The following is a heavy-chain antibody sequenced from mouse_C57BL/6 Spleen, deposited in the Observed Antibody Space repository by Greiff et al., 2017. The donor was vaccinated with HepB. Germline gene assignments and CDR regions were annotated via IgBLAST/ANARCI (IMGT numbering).Heavy chain of an antibody. Sequence: QVQLHQSGAELVKPGASVKISCKASGYAFSSYWMNWVKQRPGKGLEWIGQIYPGDGDTNYNGKFKGKATLTADKSSSTAYMQLSSLTSEDSAVYFCARPYGSSFPWFAYWGQGTLVTVSA. J-gene: IGHJ3*01. D-gene: IGHD1-1*01. CDR3: ARPYGSSFPWFAY. V-gene: IGHV1-80*01. CDR2: IYPGDGDT. CDR1: GYAFSSYW.